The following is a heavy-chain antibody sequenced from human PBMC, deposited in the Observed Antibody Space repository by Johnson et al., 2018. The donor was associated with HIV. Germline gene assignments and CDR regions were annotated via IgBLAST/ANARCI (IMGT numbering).Heavy chain of an antibody. V-gene: IGHV3-30*04. Sequence: QVQLVESGGGLIQPGGSLRLSCAASGFTFSSYAMHWVRQAPGKGLEWVAVIGYDGSDKYYADSVKGRVTISRDTAKNSLYLQMNTLRPEDTAFYHCVKDVEYYDANDAFDIWGQGTMVTVSS. CDR1: GFTFSSYA. D-gene: IGHD3-22*01. CDR3: VKDVEYYDANDAFDI. CDR2: IGYDGSDK. J-gene: IGHJ3*02.